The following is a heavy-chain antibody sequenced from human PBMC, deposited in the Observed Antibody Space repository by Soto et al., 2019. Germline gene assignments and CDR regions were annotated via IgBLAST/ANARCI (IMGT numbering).Heavy chain of an antibody. J-gene: IGHJ6*02. D-gene: IGHD6-19*01. Sequence: GGSLRLSCAASGFTFSSHAMSWVRQAPGKGLEWVSAISGSGGSTYYADSVKGRFTISRDNSKNTLYLQMNSLRAEDTAVYYCAKDMYSSGWYRYYGMDVWGQGTTVTVSS. CDR3: AKDMYSSGWYRYYGMDV. V-gene: IGHV3-23*01. CDR2: ISGSGGST. CDR1: GFTFSSHA.